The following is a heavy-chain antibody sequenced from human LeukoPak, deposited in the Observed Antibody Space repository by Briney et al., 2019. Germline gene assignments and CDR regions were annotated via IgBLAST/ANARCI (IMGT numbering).Heavy chain of an antibody. D-gene: IGHD4-11*01. CDR2: IYSGGST. CDR1: GFTVSSNY. V-gene: IGHV3-66*02. Sequence: GGSLRLSCAASGFTVSSNYMSWVRQAPGKGLEWVSVIYSGGSTYYADSVKGRFTISRDNSKNTLYLQMNSLRAEDTAVYYCSRERTHDYSNYEYWGQGTLVTVSS. CDR3: SRERTHDYSNYEY. J-gene: IGHJ4*02.